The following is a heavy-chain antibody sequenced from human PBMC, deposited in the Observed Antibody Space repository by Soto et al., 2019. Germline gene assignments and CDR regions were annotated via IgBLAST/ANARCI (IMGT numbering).Heavy chain of an antibody. Sequence: SVKVSCTASGGTFSSYAISWVRQAPGQGLEWVGGIIPIFGTANYAQKFQGRVTITADESTSTAYMELSSLRSEDTAVYYCASGGVGAIYYYYGMDVWGQGTTVTVSS. D-gene: IGHD1-26*01. J-gene: IGHJ6*02. V-gene: IGHV1-69*01. CDR2: IIPIFGTA. CDR1: GGTFSSYA. CDR3: ASGGVGAIYYYYGMDV.